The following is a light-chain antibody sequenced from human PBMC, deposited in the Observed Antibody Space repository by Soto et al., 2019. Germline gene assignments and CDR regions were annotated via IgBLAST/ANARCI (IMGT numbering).Light chain of an antibody. CDR1: RSVSNS. J-gene: IGKJ2*01. V-gene: IGKV3-11*01. CDR2: DAS. Sequence: EIVLTQSPATLSLSPGERATLSCRASRSVSNSLVWFQQKPGQAPRLLIYDASNRATDIPARFSGSGSGTDFPLTISSLEPEDLAVYYCQQRRNWPRTFGQGTKLEIK. CDR3: QQRRNWPRT.